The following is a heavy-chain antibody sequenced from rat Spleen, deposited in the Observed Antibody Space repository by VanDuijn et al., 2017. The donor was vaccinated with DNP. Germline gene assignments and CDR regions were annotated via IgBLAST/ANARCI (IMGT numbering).Heavy chain of an antibody. Sequence: EVQLVESGGGLVQPGRSLKLSCAASGFTFSNYYMAWVRQAPKKGLEWVATISSRVSRTYYPDSVKGRFTVSRDNAKSSLYLQMDSLRSEDTATYHWTTVGFGDYYYRGDGGGLRALDVWGQGTSVTVSS. CDR1: GFTFSNYY. D-gene: IGHD1-1*01. CDR3: TTVGFGDYYYRGDGGGLRALDV. CDR2: ISSRVSRT. J-gene: IGHJ4*01. V-gene: IGHV5-20*01.